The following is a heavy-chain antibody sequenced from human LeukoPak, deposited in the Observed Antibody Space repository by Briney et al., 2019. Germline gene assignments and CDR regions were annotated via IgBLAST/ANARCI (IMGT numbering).Heavy chain of an antibody. CDR2: IHPGDSDT. J-gene: IGHJ4*02. Sequence: GESLKISCKGSGYSFTSYWIGWVRQMPGKGLEWMGIIHPGDSDTRYSPSFQGQVTISADTSISTAYVQWSSLRASDTAMYYCARQALGYCSGGNCYSDYWGQGTLVSVSS. CDR1: GYSFTSYW. CDR3: ARQALGYCSGGNCYSDY. D-gene: IGHD2-15*01. V-gene: IGHV5-51*01.